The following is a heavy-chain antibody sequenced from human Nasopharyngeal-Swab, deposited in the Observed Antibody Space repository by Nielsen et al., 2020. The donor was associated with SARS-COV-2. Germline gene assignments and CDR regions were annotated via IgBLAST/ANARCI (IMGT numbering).Heavy chain of an antibody. CDR1: GFTFSDSA. CDR3: TRCGGGCYSGRDY. CDR2: IRSKGNTYAT. J-gene: IGHJ4*02. Sequence: GESLKISCAASGFTFSDSAIHWVRQASGKGLEWVGRIRSKGNTYATAYAASVKGRFIIFRVDPTNTAYLQMNSLKTEDTAVYYCTRCGGGCYSGRDYWGQGTLVTVSS. D-gene: IGHD2-15*01. V-gene: IGHV3-73*01.